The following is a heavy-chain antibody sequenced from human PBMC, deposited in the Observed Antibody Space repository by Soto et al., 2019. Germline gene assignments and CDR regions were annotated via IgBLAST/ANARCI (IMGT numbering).Heavy chain of an antibody. Sequence: GGSLRLSCAASGFTFRNYAINWVRQAPGKGLEWVALISSDGNNKYYANSVKGRFTVSRDNSKNTLSLQMNSLTTEDTAVYYCARDDDPLHYWGQGSLVTVSS. CDR3: ARDDDPLHY. CDR1: GFTFRNYA. V-gene: IGHV3-30-3*01. CDR2: ISSDGNNK. D-gene: IGHD3-16*01. J-gene: IGHJ4*02.